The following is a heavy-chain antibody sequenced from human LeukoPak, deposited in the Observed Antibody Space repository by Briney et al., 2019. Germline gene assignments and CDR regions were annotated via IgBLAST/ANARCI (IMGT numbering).Heavy chain of an antibody. CDR3: ARGEWLFHY. CDR1: GGTFSSYA. V-gene: IGHV1-2*05. Sequence: ASVKVSCKASGGTFSSYAISWVRQAPGQGLEWMGRINPNSGGTNYAQKFQGRVTMTRDTSITTAYMELSRLRSDDTGVYYCARGEWLFHYWGQGTLVTVSS. CDR2: INPNSGGT. J-gene: IGHJ4*02. D-gene: IGHD3-3*01.